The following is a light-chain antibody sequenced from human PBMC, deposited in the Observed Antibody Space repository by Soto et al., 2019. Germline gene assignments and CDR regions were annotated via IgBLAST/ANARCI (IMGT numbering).Light chain of an antibody. CDR1: GSDVGGYNH. J-gene: IGLJ2*01. CDR3: SSYAGRNIYVV. CDR2: EVS. Sequence: QSVLTQPPSASGSPGQSATISCTGTGSDVGGYNHVSWYQHHPCKAHKLMLYEVSTRPSGVPDRFSGDKSGNTASLTVSGLQAEEEANYYCSSYAGRNIYVVFGGGTKLTVL. V-gene: IGLV2-8*01.